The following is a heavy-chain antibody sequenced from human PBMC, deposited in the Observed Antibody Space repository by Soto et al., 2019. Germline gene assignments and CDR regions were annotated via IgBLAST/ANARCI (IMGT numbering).Heavy chain of an antibody. D-gene: IGHD3-10*01. Sequence: QVQLQESGPGLVKPSQTLSLTCAVSGGSISSVDYYWSWIRHLPGEDLEWIGYIHYSGSTSYNPSLKIRVTMSVYTSKNQFSLKLRSVSAADTAVYYCARENVGREHAEIDYWGQGTLVTVSS. J-gene: IGHJ4*02. CDR2: IHYSGST. V-gene: IGHV4-31*11. CDR1: GGSISSVDYY. CDR3: ARENVGREHAEIDY.